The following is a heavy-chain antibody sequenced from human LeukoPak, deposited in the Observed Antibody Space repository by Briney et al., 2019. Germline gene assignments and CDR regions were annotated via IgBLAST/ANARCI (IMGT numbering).Heavy chain of an antibody. J-gene: IGHJ4*02. CDR1: GGSINSYY. Sequence: SETLSLTCTVSGGSINSYYWSWIRQPPGKGLEWIGYIYYRGSTNYNPSLKSRVSISVDTSKNQFSLTLSSVTAADTAVYYCASSSWYNHLDYWGQGTLVTVSS. V-gene: IGHV4-59*01. D-gene: IGHD6-13*01. CDR2: IYYRGST. CDR3: ASSSWYNHLDY.